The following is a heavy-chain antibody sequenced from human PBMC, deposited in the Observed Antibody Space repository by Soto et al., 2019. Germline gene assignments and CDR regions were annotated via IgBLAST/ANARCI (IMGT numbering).Heavy chain of an antibody. Sequence: HVQLQESGPGLVKPSGTLSLTCAVSNGSISSSPWWNWVRQPPGMELEWIGEIYHTGSTNYNTSLKSRVTISVDKSKTQFSLRLNSVTAADTAVYYCARAVAGLDFDYWGQGTLVTVSS. V-gene: IGHV4-4*02. CDR2: IYHTGST. CDR1: NGSISSSPW. J-gene: IGHJ4*02. D-gene: IGHD6-19*01. CDR3: ARAVAGLDFDY.